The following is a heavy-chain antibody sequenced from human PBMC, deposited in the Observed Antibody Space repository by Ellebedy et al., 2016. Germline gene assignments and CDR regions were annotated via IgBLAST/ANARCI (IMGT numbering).Heavy chain of an antibody. CDR2: ILSDDRT. D-gene: IGHD6-19*01. V-gene: IGHV3-23*01. Sequence: GGSLRLSCAASGSTFSSYALNWVRQAPGKGLQWVSLILSDDRTYYADSVKGRFTISRDNSKNTLYLQMNSLRAEDTAVYYCAREWSQWVGAFDYWGQGTLVSVSS. CDR3: AREWSQWVGAFDY. CDR1: GSTFSSYA. J-gene: IGHJ4*02.